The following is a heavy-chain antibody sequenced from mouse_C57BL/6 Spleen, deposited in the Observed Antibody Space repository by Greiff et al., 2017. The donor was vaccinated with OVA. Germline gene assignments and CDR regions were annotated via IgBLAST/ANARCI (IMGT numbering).Heavy chain of an antibody. J-gene: IGHJ3*01. CDR1: GYTFTSYW. V-gene: IGHV1-69*01. D-gene: IGHD2-5*01. CDR2: IDPSDSYT. Sequence: QVQLQQPGAELVMPGASVKLSCKASGYTFTSYWMHWVKQRPGQGLEWIGEIDPSDSYTNYNQKFKGKSTLTVDKSSSTAYMQLSSLTSEDSAVYYCARGGLPYYSNYGGPWFAYWGQGTLVTVSA. CDR3: ARGGLPYYSNYGGPWFAY.